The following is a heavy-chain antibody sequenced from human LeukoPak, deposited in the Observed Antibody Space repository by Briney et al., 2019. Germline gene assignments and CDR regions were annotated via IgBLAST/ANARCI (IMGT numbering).Heavy chain of an antibody. CDR3: ARVRRWLQSGGDY. V-gene: IGHV1-8*02. CDR2: MNPNSGNT. D-gene: IGHD5-24*01. Sequence: ASVKVSCKAPGYTFTSYGISWVRQAPGQGLEWMGWMNPNSGNTGYAQKFQGRVTMTRNTSISTAYMELSSLRSEDTAVYYCARVRRWLQSGGDYWGQGTLVTVSS. J-gene: IGHJ4*02. CDR1: GYTFTSYG.